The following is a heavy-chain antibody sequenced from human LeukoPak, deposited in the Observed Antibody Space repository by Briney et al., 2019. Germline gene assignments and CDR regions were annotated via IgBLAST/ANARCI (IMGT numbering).Heavy chain of an antibody. V-gene: IGHV3-21*01. CDR1: GFTFSSYS. CDR3: ARNGYLERRDFDY. J-gene: IGHJ4*02. Sequence: GGSLRLSRAASGFTFSSYSMNWVRQAPGKGLEWVSSISSSSSYIYYADSVKGRFTISRDNAKNSLYLQMNSLRAEDTAVYYCARNGYLERRDFDYWGQGTLVTVSS. CDR2: ISSSSSYI. D-gene: IGHD1-1*01.